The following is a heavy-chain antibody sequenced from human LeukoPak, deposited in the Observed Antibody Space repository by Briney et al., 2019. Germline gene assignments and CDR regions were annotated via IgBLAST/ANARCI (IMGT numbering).Heavy chain of an antibody. J-gene: IGHJ4*02. CDR3: ARYDGGATADF. V-gene: IGHV5-51*01. CDR1: GYSLNNYW. D-gene: IGHD1-26*01. Sequence: GESLKISCKVSGYSLNNYWIAWVRPMPGKGLEWMGIVFPADSDTRYSPSFQGQVTISADKSVSTAYLQWSSLKASDTATYYCARYDGGATADFWGQGTLVTVSS. CDR2: VFPADSDT.